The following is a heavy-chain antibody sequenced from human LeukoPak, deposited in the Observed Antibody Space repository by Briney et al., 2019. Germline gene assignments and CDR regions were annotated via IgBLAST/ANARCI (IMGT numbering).Heavy chain of an antibody. V-gene: IGHV4-34*01. D-gene: IGHD2-21*02. CDR3: TRGRRTVVVTAIYWFDP. J-gene: IGHJ5*02. CDR1: GGSFSGYY. Sequence: SETLSLTCAVYGGSFSGYYWSWIRQPPGKGLEWIGEINHSGSTNYNPSLKSRVTISVDTSKNQFSLKLSSVTAADTAVYYCTRGRRTVVVTAIYWFDPWGQGTLVTVSS. CDR2: INHSGST.